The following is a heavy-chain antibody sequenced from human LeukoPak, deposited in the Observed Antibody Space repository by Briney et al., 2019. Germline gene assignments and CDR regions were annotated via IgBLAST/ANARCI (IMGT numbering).Heavy chain of an antibody. D-gene: IGHD6-13*01. CDR2: INSYWIST. J-gene: IGHJ4*02. CDR1: GFTFSSYW. CDR3: ARSPYSSSWYFDY. V-gene: IGHV3-74*01. Sequence: GGSLRLSWAASGFTFSSYWMHWVRQAAGKGLGWVSRINSYWISTSYADFVKGRGTISRGNAKNTGHLQVKRPRAREHTVDYCARSPYSSSWYFDYWGQGTLVTVSS.